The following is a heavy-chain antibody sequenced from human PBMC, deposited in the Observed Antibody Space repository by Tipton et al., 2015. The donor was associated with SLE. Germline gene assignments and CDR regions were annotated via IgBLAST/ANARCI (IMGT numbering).Heavy chain of an antibody. D-gene: IGHD3-22*01. CDR1: GYSISSGYY. J-gene: IGHJ2*01. CDR2: IYHSGST. V-gene: IGHV4-38-2*01. Sequence: LRLSRAVSGYSISSGYYWGWIRQPPGKGLEWIGSIYHSGSTYYNPSLKSRVTISVDTSKNQFSLKLSSVTAADTAVYYCASAVVVNNDWYFDLWGRGTLVTVSS. CDR3: ASAVVVNNDWYFDL.